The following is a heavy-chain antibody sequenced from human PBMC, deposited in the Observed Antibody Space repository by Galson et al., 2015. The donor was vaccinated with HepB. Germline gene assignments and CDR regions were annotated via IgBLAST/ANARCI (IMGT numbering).Heavy chain of an antibody. V-gene: IGHV4-39*01. J-gene: IGHJ5*02. CDR2: IYYFGST. CDR1: GVSITSNAYY. CDR3: ARRGYSST. Sequence: LTCTVSGVSITSNAYYWGWVRPPPGKGLEFIGSIYYFGSTDYNPSLKSRVTISMDTSKNQFSLKLTSVTASDTAVYYCARRGYSSTWGPGILVAVSS. D-gene: IGHD6-13*01.